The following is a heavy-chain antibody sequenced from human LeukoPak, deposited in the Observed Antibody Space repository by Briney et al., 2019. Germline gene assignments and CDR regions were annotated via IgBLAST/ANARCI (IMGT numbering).Heavy chain of an antibody. D-gene: IGHD3-16*01. CDR3: AKSLRGTRSYYYYYMDV. J-gene: IGHJ6*03. V-gene: IGHV3-23*01. Sequence: GGSLRLSCAASGFTLSSYAMSSVRQAPGKGLECGSTMSTNGVATYYADSVKGRFTISRDNSKNTLYLQMNSLRADDTAVYYCAKSLRGTRSYYYYYMDVWGKGTTVTVSS. CDR1: GFTLSSYA. CDR2: MSTNGVAT.